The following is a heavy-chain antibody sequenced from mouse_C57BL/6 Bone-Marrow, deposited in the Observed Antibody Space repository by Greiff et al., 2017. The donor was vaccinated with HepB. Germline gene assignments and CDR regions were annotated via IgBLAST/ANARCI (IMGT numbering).Heavy chain of an antibody. V-gene: IGHV5-6*01. CDR2: ISSGGSYT. Sequence: EVQLVESGGDLVKPGGSLKLSCAASGFTFSSYGMSWVRQTPDKRLEWVATISSGGSYTYYPDNVKGRFTISRDNAKNTLYLQMSSLKSEDTAVYYCAGHSSCFFDYWGQGTTLTVSS. D-gene: IGHD1-1*01. CDR3: AGHSSCFFDY. CDR1: GFTFSSYG. J-gene: IGHJ2*01.